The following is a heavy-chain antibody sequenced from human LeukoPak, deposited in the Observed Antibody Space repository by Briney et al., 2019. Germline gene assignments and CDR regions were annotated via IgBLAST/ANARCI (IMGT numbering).Heavy chain of an antibody. CDR2: IYYSGST. Sequence: SQTLSLTCTVSGGSISSGDYYWSWIRQPPGKGLEWIGYIYYSGSTYYNPSLKSRVTISVDTSKNQFSLKLSSVTAADTAAYYCARERATTTVVVFDYWGQGTLVTVSS. D-gene: IGHD4-23*01. J-gene: IGHJ4*02. V-gene: IGHV4-30-4*08. CDR3: ARERATTTVVVFDY. CDR1: GGSISSGDYY.